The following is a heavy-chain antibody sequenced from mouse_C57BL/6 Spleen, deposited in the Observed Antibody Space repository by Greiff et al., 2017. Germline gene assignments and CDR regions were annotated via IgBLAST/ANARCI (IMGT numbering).Heavy chain of an antibody. Sequence: EVQRVESGPGLVKPSQSLSLTCSVTGYSITSGYYWNWIRQFPGNKLEWMGYISYDGSNNYNPSLKNRISITRDTSKNQFFLKLNSVTTEYTATYYCARSYYGNYAWFAYWAQGTLVTVSA. D-gene: IGHD2-10*01. CDR1: GYSITSGYY. V-gene: IGHV3-6*01. J-gene: IGHJ3*01. CDR2: ISYDGSN. CDR3: ARSYYGNYAWFAY.